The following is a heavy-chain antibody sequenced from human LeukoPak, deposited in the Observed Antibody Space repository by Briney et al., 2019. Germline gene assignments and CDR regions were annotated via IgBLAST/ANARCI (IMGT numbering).Heavy chain of an antibody. CDR2: IYYSGST. CDR3: ARDPWTMVRGEGWFDP. Sequence: SETLSLTCTVSGGYISSSSNYWGWIRQPPGKGLEWIGSIYYSGSTYYNPSLKSRVTISVDTSKNQFSLKLSSVTAADTAVYYCARDPWTMVRGEGWFDPWGQGTLVTVSS. V-gene: IGHV4-39*07. D-gene: IGHD3-10*01. J-gene: IGHJ5*02. CDR1: GGYISSSSNY.